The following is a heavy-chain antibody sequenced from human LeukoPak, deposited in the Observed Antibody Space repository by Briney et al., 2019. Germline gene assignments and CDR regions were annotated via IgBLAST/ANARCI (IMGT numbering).Heavy chain of an antibody. J-gene: IGHJ4*02. CDR3: ARDSGIYCSSTSCYLL. CDR1: GFTFGSYA. D-gene: IGHD2-2*01. V-gene: IGHV3-48*04. Sequence: PGGSLRLSCAASGFTFGSYAMSWVRQAPGKGLEWVSYISSSGSTIYYADSVKGRFTISRDNAKNSLYLQMNSLTAEDTAVYYCARDSGIYCSSTSCYLLWGQGTMVTVSS. CDR2: ISSSGSTI.